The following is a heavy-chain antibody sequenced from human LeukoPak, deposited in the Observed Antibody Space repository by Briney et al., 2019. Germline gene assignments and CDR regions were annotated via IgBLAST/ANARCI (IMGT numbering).Heavy chain of an antibody. V-gene: IGHV3-23*01. CDR3: AKEQIAVAGYYFAN. D-gene: IGHD6-19*01. Sequence: HPGGSLRHSCAVSGFTLSSYAMSWVRQAPGKGLEWVSGISGNGGRTYYADSVKGRFTISRDNSKNTLYLQMNSLGAEDTAVYNWAKEQIAVAGYYFANWGEGSLVTVSS. CDR2: ISGNGGRT. J-gene: IGHJ4*02. CDR1: GFTLSSYA.